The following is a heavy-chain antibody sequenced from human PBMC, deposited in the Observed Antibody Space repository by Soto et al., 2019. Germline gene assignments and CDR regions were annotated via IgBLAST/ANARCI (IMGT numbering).Heavy chain of an antibody. CDR2: ISNFSSTI. CDR3: ARGVYDSSGYYKYYFDY. D-gene: IGHD3-22*01. CDR1: GFTFSSYS. V-gene: IGHV3-48*01. Sequence: GGSLRLSCAASGFTFSSYSMNWVRQAPGKGLEWVSSISNFSSTIYYADSVEGRFTISRDNAKNSLYLQMNSLRAEDTAVYYCARGVYDSSGYYKYYFDYWGQGTLVTVSS. J-gene: IGHJ4*02.